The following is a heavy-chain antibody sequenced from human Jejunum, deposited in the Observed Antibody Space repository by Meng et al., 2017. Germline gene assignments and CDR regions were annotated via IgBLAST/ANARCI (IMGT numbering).Heavy chain of an antibody. V-gene: IGHV4-4*02. D-gene: IGHD3-10*02. CDR1: GGSSESNNW. CDR2: VYHSGST. Sequence: VQLQAPGPGLVKPSETLSLTCAVSGGSSESNNWWTWIRQPPGQGLEWIGEVYHSGSTHYNPSLQSRVTISIDNSKNRFSLSLNSVTAADTAIYYCARADYVRYFDLWGRGTLVTVSS. J-gene: IGHJ2*01. CDR3: ARADYVRYFDL.